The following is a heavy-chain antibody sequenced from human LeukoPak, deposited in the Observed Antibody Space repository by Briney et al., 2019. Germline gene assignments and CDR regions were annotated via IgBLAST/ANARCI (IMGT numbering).Heavy chain of an antibody. J-gene: IGHJ4*02. Sequence: SVKVSCKASGGTFSSYTISWVRQAPGQGLEWMGGIIPIFGTANYAQKFQGRVTITTDESTSTAYMELSSLRSEDTAVYYCARTIITMVRGVSKGIGFDYWGQGTLVTVSS. CDR3: ARTIITMVRGVSKGIGFDY. CDR2: IIPIFGTA. V-gene: IGHV1-69*05. D-gene: IGHD3-10*01. CDR1: GGTFSSYT.